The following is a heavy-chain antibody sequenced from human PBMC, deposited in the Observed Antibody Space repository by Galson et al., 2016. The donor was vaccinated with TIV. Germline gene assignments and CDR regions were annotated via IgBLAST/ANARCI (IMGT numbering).Heavy chain of an antibody. CDR1: GFIVDDNY. CDR3: ARDRHYDARGYYYYYYGMDV. CDR2: IYGDGGT. J-gene: IGHJ6*02. D-gene: IGHD3-22*01. V-gene: IGHV3-53*01. Sequence: SLRLSCAASGFIVDDNYMTWIRQAPGKGLEWVSVIYGDGGTYYTDSVRGRFTISRDSSKNTLYLQMNSLRAEDTAVYYCARDRHYDARGYYYYYYGMDVWGQGTTVTAS.